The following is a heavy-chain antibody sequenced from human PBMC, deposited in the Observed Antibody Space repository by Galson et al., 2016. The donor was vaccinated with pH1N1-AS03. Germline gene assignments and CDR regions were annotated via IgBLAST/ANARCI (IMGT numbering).Heavy chain of an antibody. CDR3: AGHRTGSQWLAWLDP. V-gene: IGHV4-59*08. D-gene: IGHD6-19*01. CDR1: GGSMNDFY. Sequence: ETLSLTCTVSGGSMNDFYWNWTRQPPGKGLEWIGCIFYTGNTKYNPSLKSRLTISVDTSRSQFSLRLSSVTAADSAIYYCAGHRTGSQWLAWLDPWGQGTLVTVSS. CDR2: IFYTGNT. J-gene: IGHJ5*02.